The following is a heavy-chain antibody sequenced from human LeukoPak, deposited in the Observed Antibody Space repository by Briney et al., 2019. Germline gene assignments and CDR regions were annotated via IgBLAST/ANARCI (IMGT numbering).Heavy chain of an antibody. CDR3: ASGSVVTANDY. CDR1: GGSMTTFY. D-gene: IGHD4-23*01. CDR2: VYHDGSA. Sequence: SETLSLTCTVSGGSMTTFYWNWIRQPPGKGLEWLGHVYHDGSAKYNPSLTGRATMSVDTSKRQFSLNLKSVRGADTAVYFCASGSVVTANDYWSQGTLVTVSS. V-gene: IGHV4-59*08. J-gene: IGHJ4*02.